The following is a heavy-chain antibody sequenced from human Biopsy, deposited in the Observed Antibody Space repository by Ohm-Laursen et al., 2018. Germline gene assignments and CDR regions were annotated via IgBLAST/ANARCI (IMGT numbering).Heavy chain of an antibody. Sequence: GSLRLSCAASEFTFSGYSMNWVRQAPGRGLEWVSYINVYSNKKYYADSVKGRFIVSRDNDKNSLYLQMNSLRAEDTAVYHCARSPGRDRMDAWGQGTTVIVSS. D-gene: IGHD1-14*01. CDR3: ARSPGRDRMDA. J-gene: IGHJ6*02. CDR1: EFTFSGYS. CDR2: INVYSNKK. V-gene: IGHV3-48*04.